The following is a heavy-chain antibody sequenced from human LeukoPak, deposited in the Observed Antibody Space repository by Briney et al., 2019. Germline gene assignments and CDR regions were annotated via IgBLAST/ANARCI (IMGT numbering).Heavy chain of an antibody. J-gene: IGHJ6*02. CDR2: IYYSGST. V-gene: IGHV4-31*03. CDR3: ARHMKGRGYSSSWYYYGMDV. CDR1: GGSISSGGYY. D-gene: IGHD6-13*01. Sequence: PSQTLSLTCTVSGGSISSGGYYWSWIRQHPGKGLEWIGYIYYSGSTYYNPSLKSRVTISVDTSKNQFSLKLSSVTAADTAVYYCARHMKGRGYSSSWYYYGMDVWGQGTTVTVSS.